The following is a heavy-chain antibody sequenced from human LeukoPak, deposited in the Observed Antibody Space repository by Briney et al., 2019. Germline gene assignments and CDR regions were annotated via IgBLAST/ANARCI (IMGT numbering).Heavy chain of an antibody. CDR2: IYYIGST. CDR1: GGSISNYY. J-gene: IGHJ5*02. Sequence: SETLSLTCTVSGGSISNYYWSWIRRPPGKGLEGIGYIYYIGSTNYNPSLKSRVTISVDTSKNQFSLKLSSATAADTAVYYCARHDSGSYGNWFDPWGQGTLVTVSS. CDR3: ARHDSGSYGNWFDP. V-gene: IGHV4-59*08. D-gene: IGHD1-26*01.